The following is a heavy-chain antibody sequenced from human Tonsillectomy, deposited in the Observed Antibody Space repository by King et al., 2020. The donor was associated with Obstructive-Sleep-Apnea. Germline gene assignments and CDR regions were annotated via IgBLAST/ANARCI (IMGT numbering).Heavy chain of an antibody. CDR2: IYYSGST. J-gene: IGHJ3*01. D-gene: IGHD5-24*01. V-gene: IGHV4-59*08. CDR3: ARHQLLTHDVFDV. CDR1: GGSISNYY. Sequence: VQLQESGPGLVKPSETLSLTCTVSGGSISNYYWSWIRQPPGKGLEWICYIYYSGSTDYNPSLKSRVTISPETSKTQFSLKLSSVTAADTAVYYCARHQLLTHDVFDVWGQGTMVTVSS.